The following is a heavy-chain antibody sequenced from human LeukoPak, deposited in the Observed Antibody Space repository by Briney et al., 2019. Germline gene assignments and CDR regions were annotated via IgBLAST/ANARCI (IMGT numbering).Heavy chain of an antibody. Sequence: GASVKVSCKASGYTFTSYYIHWVRQAPGQGLEWMGWINPNSGATSYAQKFQGRVTMTRDTSISTAYMELSRLRSDDTAVYYCARARIAAADYWGQGTLVTVSS. CDR3: ARARIAAADY. V-gene: IGHV1-2*02. CDR2: INPNSGAT. D-gene: IGHD6-13*01. J-gene: IGHJ4*02. CDR1: GYTFTSYY.